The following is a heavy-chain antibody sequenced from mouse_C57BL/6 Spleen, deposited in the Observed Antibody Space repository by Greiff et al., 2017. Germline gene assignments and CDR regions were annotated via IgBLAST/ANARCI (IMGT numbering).Heavy chain of an antibody. CDR3: ARSRSYYFDY. J-gene: IGHJ2*01. CDR1: GYSFTGYY. CDR2: INPSTGGT. V-gene: IGHV1-42*01. Sequence: VHVKQSGPELVKPGASVKISCKASGYSFTGYYMNWVKQSPEKSLEWIGEINPSTGGTTYNQKFKAKATLTVDKSSSTAYMQLKSLTSEDSAVYYCARSRSYYFDYWGQGTTLTVSS.